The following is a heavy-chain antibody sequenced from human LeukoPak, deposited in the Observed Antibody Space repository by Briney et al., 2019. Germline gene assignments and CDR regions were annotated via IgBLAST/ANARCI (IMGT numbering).Heavy chain of an antibody. D-gene: IGHD4-11*01. Sequence: KAGGSLRLSCTASGFTFSRFWMSWVRQGPGKGLEWVANIKEDGSETYYVDSVKGRFTISRDNAKNSLYLQVNSLRAEDTAVYYCARSYSKEGYWYFDLWGRGTLVTVSS. CDR3: ARSYSKEGYWYFDL. J-gene: IGHJ2*01. CDR2: IKEDGSET. CDR1: GFTFSRFW. V-gene: IGHV3-7*05.